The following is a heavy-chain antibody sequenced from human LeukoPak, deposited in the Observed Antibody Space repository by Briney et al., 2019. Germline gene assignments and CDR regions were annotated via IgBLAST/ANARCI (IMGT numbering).Heavy chain of an antibody. D-gene: IGHD4-11*01. CDR1: GGSFSGYY. CDR2: INHSGST. CDR3: AVLYSNYYYYYMDV. J-gene: IGHJ6*03. V-gene: IGHV4-34*01. Sequence: SETLSLTCAVYGGSFSGYYWSWIRQPPGKGLEWIGEINHSGSTNYNPSLKSRVTISVDTSKNQFSLKLSSVTAADTAVYYCAVLYSNYYYYYMDVWGKGTTVTVSS.